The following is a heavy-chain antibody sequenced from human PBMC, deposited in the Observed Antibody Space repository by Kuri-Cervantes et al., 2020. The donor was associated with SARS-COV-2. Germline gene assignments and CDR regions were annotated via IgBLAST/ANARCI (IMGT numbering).Heavy chain of an antibody. J-gene: IGHJ3*02. CDR3: ARDTYYDFWSGYYPRDAFDI. CDR2: IRIIAYGATT. V-gene: IGHV3-49*03. D-gene: IGHD3-3*01. Sequence: GESLKISCTGSGFTFGDYAMSWFRQAPGKGLEWVGFIRIIAYGATTEYAASVKGRFTIPRDDSKTIAYLQMHSLKTEDTAVYYCARDTYYDFWSGYYPRDAFDIWGQGTMVTVSS. CDR1: GFTFGDYA.